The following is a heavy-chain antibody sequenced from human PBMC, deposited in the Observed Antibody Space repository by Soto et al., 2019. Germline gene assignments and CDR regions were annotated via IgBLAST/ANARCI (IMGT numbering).Heavy chain of an antibody. J-gene: IGHJ4*02. Sequence: QVQLVQSGAEVKKPGSSVKVSCKASGGTFSSYAISWVRQAPGQGLEWMGGIIPIFGTANYAQKFQGRVKITADKSTSTAYMALSSLRSEDTAVYYCARDQYYYDSSGYYLFLGYFDYWGQGTLVTVSS. V-gene: IGHV1-69*06. D-gene: IGHD3-22*01. CDR2: IIPIFGTA. CDR1: GGTFSSYA. CDR3: ARDQYYYDSSGYYLFLGYFDY.